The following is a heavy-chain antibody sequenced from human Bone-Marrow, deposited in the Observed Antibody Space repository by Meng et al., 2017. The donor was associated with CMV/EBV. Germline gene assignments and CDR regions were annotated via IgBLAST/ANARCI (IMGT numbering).Heavy chain of an antibody. Sequence: GESLKISCAASGFSFDDFAMSWVRQVPGKGLEWVSGIDWNGRSAGYAASVKGRFTISRDNAKNSLYLQMNSLRAEDTAVYYCARGAARPFDYWGQGTLVTGSS. CDR2: IDWNGRSA. J-gene: IGHJ4*02. V-gene: IGHV3-20*04. D-gene: IGHD6-6*01. CDR3: ARGAARPFDY. CDR1: GFSFDDFA.